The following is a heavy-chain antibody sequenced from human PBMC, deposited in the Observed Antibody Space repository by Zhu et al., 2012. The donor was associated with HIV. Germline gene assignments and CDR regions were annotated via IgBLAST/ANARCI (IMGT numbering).Heavy chain of an antibody. V-gene: IGHV4-59*11. CDR1: GDSMNNRF. D-gene: IGHD2-15*01. CDR2: IYYSGST. J-gene: IGHJ4*02. CDR3: ARDRRGFGDRYYFDS. Sequence: QVQLQESGPGLVKPSETLSLTCSVSGDSMNNRFWSWIRQPPGKGLEWIGYIYYSGSTNYNPSFKSRLTISVDTSRNLFSLKLTSVTAADTAVYYCARDRRGFGDRYYFDSWGQGTLVSVSS.